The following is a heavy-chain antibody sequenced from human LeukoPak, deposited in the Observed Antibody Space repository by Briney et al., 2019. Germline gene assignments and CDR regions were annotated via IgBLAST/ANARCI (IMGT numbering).Heavy chain of an antibody. CDR3: AREPGIGWAQDY. D-gene: IGHD6-19*01. Sequence: ASVKVSCKAPGYTFTSFDITWVRQAPGQGLEWMGWISAYNGNTNYAQKLQGRVTLTTDTSTSTAYMELKSLTSDDTAVYYCAREPGIGWAQDYWGQGTLVTVSS. CDR1: GYTFTSFD. V-gene: IGHV1-18*01. CDR2: ISAYNGNT. J-gene: IGHJ4*02.